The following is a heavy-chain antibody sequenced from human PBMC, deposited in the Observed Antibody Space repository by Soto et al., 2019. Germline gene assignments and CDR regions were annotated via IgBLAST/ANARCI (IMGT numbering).Heavy chain of an antibody. D-gene: IGHD5-18*01. CDR1: GGSISSGGYY. CDR3: TCIFSGGYGYGFYYYGMDV. J-gene: IGHJ6*02. Sequence: SETLSLTCTVSGGSISSGGYYWSWIRQHPGKGLEWIGYIYYSGSTYYNPSLKSRVTISVDTSKSQFSLKLSSVTAADTAVYYCTCIFSGGYGYGFYYYGMDVWGQGTTVTAP. CDR2: IYYSGST. V-gene: IGHV4-31*08.